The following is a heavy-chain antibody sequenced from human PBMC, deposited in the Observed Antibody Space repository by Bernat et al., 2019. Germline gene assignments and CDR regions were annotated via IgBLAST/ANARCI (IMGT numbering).Heavy chain of an antibody. CDR3: AGRGSGSYSSARWFDP. V-gene: IGHV1-3*01. J-gene: IGHJ5*02. CDR2: INAGNGNT. CDR1: GYTFTSYA. D-gene: IGHD3-10*01. Sequence: QVQLVQSGAEVKKPGASVKVSCKASGYTFTSYAMHWVRQAPGQRLEWMGWINAGNGNTKYSQKFQGRVTITRDTSASTAYMELSSLRSEDTAVYYCAGRGSGSYSSARWFDPWGQGTLVTVSS.